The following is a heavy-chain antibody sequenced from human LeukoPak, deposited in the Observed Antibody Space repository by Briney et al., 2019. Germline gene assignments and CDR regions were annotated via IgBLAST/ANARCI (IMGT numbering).Heavy chain of an antibody. CDR1: GYTLTELS. Sequence: GASVKVSCRVSGYTLTELSMHWVRQAPGKGLEWMGGFDPEDGETIYAQKFQGGVTMTEDTSTDTAYMELSSLRSEDTAVYYCATFSVAGTRSVAFDIWGQGTMVTVSS. D-gene: IGHD6-19*01. CDR2: FDPEDGET. J-gene: IGHJ3*02. V-gene: IGHV1-24*01. CDR3: ATFSVAGTRSVAFDI.